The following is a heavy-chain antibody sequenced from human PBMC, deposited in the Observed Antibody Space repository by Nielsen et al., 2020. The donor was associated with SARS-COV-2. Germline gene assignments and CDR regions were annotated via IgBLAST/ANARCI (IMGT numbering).Heavy chain of an antibody. CDR2: IFNTGST. D-gene: IGHD6-13*01. V-gene: IGHV4-59*13. J-gene: IGHJ4*02. CDR1: GFTFSSYS. Sequence: GSLRLSCAASGFTFSSYSMNWVRQPPGKGLEWIGHIFNTGSTSYNPSLRSRVTILVDTSKNHFSLKLTSVTAADTAVYYCARDRWQQLVPTYWGQGTLVTVSS. CDR3: ARDRWQQLVPTY.